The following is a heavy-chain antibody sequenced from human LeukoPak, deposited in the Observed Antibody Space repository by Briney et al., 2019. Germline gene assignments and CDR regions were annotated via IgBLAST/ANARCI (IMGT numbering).Heavy chain of an antibody. CDR3: ARGFGKAAADVFGGYTMDV. D-gene: IGHD6-13*01. J-gene: IGHJ6*02. CDR2: IYTGGST. Sequence: GVSLRLSCAASGFTVNSKYMSWVRQAPGKGLEWVSLIYTGGSTYYADSVRGRFTISRDNSKNTLYLQMNSLRPEDTAIYYCARGFGKAAADVFGGYTMDVWGQGTTVTVSS. CDR1: GFTVNSKY. V-gene: IGHV3-66*02.